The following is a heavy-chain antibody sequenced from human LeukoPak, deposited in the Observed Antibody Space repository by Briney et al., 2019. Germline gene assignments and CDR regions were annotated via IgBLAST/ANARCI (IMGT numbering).Heavy chain of an antibody. D-gene: IGHD3-22*01. Sequence: GGSLRLSCAASRFTFSSYGMHWVRQAPGKGLEWVAVIWYDGSNKYYADSVKGRFTISRDNSKNTLYLQMNSLRAEDTAVYYCARNYYDRSGYYYHDYWGQGTLVTVSS. CDR3: ARNYYDRSGYYYHDY. V-gene: IGHV3-33*01. J-gene: IGHJ4*02. CDR1: RFTFSSYG. CDR2: IWYDGSNK.